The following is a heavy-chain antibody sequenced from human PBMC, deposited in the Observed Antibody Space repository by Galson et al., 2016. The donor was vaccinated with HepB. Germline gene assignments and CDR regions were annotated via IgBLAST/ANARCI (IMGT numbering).Heavy chain of an antibody. CDR2: ISAYNGNT. V-gene: IGHV1-18*01. CDR1: GHPFTNYG. Sequence: SVKVSCKASGHPFTNYGISWVRQAPGQGLEWMGWISAYNGNTKSTQKLQGRVTMTTDTSTSTAYMELRSLRSDGTAVYYCARDCSSTNCYGVYNWFHPWGQGTLVIVSS. D-gene: IGHD2-2*01. CDR3: ARDCSSTNCYGVYNWFHP. J-gene: IGHJ5*02.